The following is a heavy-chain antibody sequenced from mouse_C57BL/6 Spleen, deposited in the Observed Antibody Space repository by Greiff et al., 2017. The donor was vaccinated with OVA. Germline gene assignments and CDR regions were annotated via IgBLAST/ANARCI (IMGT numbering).Heavy chain of an antibody. CDR2: ISNLAYSI. V-gene: IGHV5-15*01. Sequence: EVKLVESGGGLVQPGGSLKLSCAASGFTFSDYGMAWVRQAPRKGPEWVAFISNLAYSIYYADTVTGRFTISRENAKNTLYLEMSSLRSEDTAMYYCARAYGSSYRYFDVWGTGTTVTVSS. CDR1: GFTFSDYG. J-gene: IGHJ1*03. D-gene: IGHD1-1*01. CDR3: ARAYGSSYRYFDV.